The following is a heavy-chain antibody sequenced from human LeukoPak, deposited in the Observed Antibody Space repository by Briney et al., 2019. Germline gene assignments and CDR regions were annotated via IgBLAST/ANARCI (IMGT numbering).Heavy chain of an antibody. CDR1: GGTFSSYA. CDR3: ARVVGCSSTSCYVWFDP. D-gene: IGHD2-2*01. Sequence: ASVKVSCKASGGTFSSYAISWVRQAPGQGLEWMGGIIPIFGTANYAQKFQGRVTITADESTSTAYMELSSLRSEDTAVYYCARVVGCSSTSCYVWFDPWGQGTLVTVSS. V-gene: IGHV1-69*01. J-gene: IGHJ5*02. CDR2: IIPIFGTA.